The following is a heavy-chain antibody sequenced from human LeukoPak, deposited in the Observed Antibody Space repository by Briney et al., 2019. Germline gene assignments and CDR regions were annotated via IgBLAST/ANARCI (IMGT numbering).Heavy chain of an antibody. CDR1: GGSISSYY. V-gene: IGHV4-4*07. Sequence: SETLSLTCTVSGGSISSYYWSWIRQPAGKGLEWIGRIYTSGSTNYNPSLKSRVTMSVDTSKNQFSLKPSSVTAADTAVYYCARGSYIGSSWYSSSFFFDYWGQGTLVTVSS. D-gene: IGHD6-13*01. CDR2: IYTSGST. J-gene: IGHJ4*02. CDR3: ARGSYIGSSWYSSSFFFDY.